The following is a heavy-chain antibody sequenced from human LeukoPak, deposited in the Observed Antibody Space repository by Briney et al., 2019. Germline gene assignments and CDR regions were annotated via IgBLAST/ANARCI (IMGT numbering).Heavy chain of an antibody. Sequence: PSETLSLTCTVSGGSISSYYWSWIRQPAGKGLEWIGRIYTSGSTNYNPSLKSRVTMSVDTSKNQFSLKLSSVTAADTAVYYCARDGSYYYDXRIFDYWGQGTLVTVSS. CDR3: ARDGSYYYDXRIFDY. CDR2: IYTSGST. V-gene: IGHV4-4*07. CDR1: GGSISSYY. D-gene: IGHD3-22*01. J-gene: IGHJ4*02.